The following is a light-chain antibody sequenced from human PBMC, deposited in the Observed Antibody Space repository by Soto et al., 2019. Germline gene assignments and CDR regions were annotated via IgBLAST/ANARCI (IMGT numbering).Light chain of an antibody. CDR3: QSYDSSLSGSV. CDR1: SSNIGAGYD. J-gene: IGLJ2*01. V-gene: IGLV1-40*01. Sequence: QPVLTQPPSVSGAPGQRVTISCTGSSSNIGAGYDVHWYQQLPGTAPKLLIYGNSNRPSGAPDRFSGSKSGTSASLAITGLQAEDEADYYCQSYDSSLSGSVFGGGTKLTVL. CDR2: GNS.